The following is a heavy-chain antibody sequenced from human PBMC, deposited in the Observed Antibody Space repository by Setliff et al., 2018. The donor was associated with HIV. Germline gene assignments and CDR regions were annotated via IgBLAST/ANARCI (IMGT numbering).Heavy chain of an antibody. V-gene: IGHV4-34*01. CDR1: GGSFSGYY. Sequence: PSETLSLTCAVYGGSFSGYYWSWIRQPPGKGLEWIGYIYYSGSTYYNPSLKSRVTISVDTSRNQFSLKLSSVTAADTAVYYCARGSSGWYSYFDYWGQGTLVTVSS. D-gene: IGHD6-19*01. CDR2: IYYSGST. J-gene: IGHJ4*02. CDR3: ARGSSGWYSYFDY.